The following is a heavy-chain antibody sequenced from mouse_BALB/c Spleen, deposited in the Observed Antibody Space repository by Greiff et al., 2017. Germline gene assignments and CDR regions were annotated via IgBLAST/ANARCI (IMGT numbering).Heavy chain of an antibody. J-gene: IGHJ4*01. CDR2: IYPGDGDT. V-gene: IGHV1-80*01. Sequence: QVHVKQSGAELVRPGSSVKISCKASGYAFSSYWMNWVKQRPGQGLEWIGQIYPGDGDTNYNGKFKSKATLTADKSSSTAYMQLSSLTSEDSAVYFCARYPDAMDYWGQGTSVTVSS. CDR3: ARYPDAMDY. CDR1: GYAFSSYW.